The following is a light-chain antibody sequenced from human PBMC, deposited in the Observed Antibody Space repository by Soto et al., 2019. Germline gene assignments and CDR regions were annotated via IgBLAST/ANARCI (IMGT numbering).Light chain of an antibody. CDR3: QQSYTTLFT. CDR2: AAS. J-gene: IGKJ3*01. Sequence: DLQMTQSPSSLSASVGDRVTITCRASQSISNYLNWYQQKPGKAPKLLIYAASSLQSGVPSRFSGSGSGTYFTLTISSLQPEDFATYSCQQSYTTLFTFGPGTNVDIK. V-gene: IGKV1-39*01. CDR1: QSISNY.